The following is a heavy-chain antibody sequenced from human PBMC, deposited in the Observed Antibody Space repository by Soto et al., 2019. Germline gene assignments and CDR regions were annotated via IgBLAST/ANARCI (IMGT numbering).Heavy chain of an antibody. Sequence: VQLVESGGGLVQPGGSLRLSCAASGFTFSRYAMYWVRQAPGKGLEDVSAISSNGGSTYYANSVKGRFTISRDNSKNTLYLQMGSLRAEDMAVYYCARSGDNGYYFDYWGQGTLVTVSS. CDR3: ARSGDNGYYFDY. V-gene: IGHV3-64*01. CDR2: ISSNGGST. CDR1: GFTFSRYA. J-gene: IGHJ4*02. D-gene: IGHD3-10*01.